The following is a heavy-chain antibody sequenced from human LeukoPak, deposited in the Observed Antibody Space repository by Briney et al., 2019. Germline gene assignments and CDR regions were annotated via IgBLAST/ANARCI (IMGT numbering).Heavy chain of an antibody. Sequence: SETLSLTCAVNGGSFSGYTWSWIRQPPGMGLEWIGEITRSGSTNCNPSLKSRVTISIDTAKNQFSLKLSSVTAADTAIYYCARHEAKGSGSYYSNFDYWGQGTLVTVSS. J-gene: IGHJ4*02. V-gene: IGHV4-34*01. CDR1: GGSFSGYT. CDR3: ARHEAKGSGSYYSNFDY. D-gene: IGHD3-10*01. CDR2: ITRSGST.